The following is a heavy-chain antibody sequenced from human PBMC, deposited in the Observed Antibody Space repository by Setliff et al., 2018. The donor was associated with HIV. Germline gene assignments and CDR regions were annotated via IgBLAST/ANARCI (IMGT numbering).Heavy chain of an antibody. CDR3: VNPSGAMGDFDS. J-gene: IGHJ4*02. CDR2: IYYHGST. V-gene: IGHV4-39*01. Sequence: NPSETLSLTFTVSGGSISSTNYFWGWIRQPPGKGLEWIGTIYYHGSTYYNPSLKSRVTISIDTSKNQFSLQLTSVTAADTAVYYCVNPSGAMGDFDSWGQGTLVTVPQ. D-gene: IGHD3-16*01. CDR1: GGSISSTNYF.